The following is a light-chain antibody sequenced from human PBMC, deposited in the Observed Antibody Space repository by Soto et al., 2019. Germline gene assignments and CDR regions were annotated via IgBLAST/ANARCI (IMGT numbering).Light chain of an antibody. V-gene: IGKV3-20*01. J-gene: IGKJ1*01. CDR2: GAS. Sequence: EIVLTQSPGTRSLSPGERATLSCRASQSVSCSYLAWYQQKPGQAPRLLIYGASRRATGTQDRFSGSRSGTVSTLTISRLEREDFAVYYCQQYGSSPPRTFGQGTKVEIK. CDR3: QQYGSSPPRT. CDR1: QSVSCSY.